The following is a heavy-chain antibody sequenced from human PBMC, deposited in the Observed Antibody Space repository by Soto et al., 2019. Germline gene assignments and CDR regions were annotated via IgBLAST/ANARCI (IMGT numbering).Heavy chain of an antibody. CDR2: VSIGGST. J-gene: IGHJ4*02. D-gene: IGHD1-26*01. V-gene: IGHV3-23*01. CDR1: GFTFSSYA. CDR3: AKRRGAGGNFDY. Sequence: WSLRLSCAASGFTFSSYAMGWVRQGPGKGLEWVAVVSIGGSTHYADSVRGRFTISRDNSKNTLSLQMNSLTAEDTAVYFCAKRRGAGGNFDYWGQGPLVTVSS.